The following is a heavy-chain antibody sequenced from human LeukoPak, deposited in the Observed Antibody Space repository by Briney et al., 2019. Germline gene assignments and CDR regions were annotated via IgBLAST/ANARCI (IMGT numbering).Heavy chain of an antibody. CDR3: ARKSIAARRRGGAFDI. Sequence: SVTLSFTASGGTFSIYAISWVRQAPGQGLEWMGGIIPIFGTANYAQKFQGRVTITTHESTSTAYMELSSLRSEDTAVYYCARKSIAARRRGGAFDIWGQGTMVTVSS. D-gene: IGHD6-6*01. CDR2: IIPIFGTA. CDR1: GGTFSIYA. V-gene: IGHV1-69*05. J-gene: IGHJ3*02.